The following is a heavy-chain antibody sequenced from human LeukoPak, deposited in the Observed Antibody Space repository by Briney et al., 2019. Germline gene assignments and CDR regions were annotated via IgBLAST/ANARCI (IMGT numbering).Heavy chain of an antibody. J-gene: IGHJ1*01. CDR2: INYSGSS. D-gene: IGHD6-13*01. CDR1: GGSVSTGSYY. Sequence: SETLSLTCTVSGGSVSTGSYYWGWIRQPPGKGLEWIGNINYSGSSYYKLSLKSRVTISVDTSKNQLSLKLTSVTAADTAIYFCANMVVSSSWYGEYFHHWGQGTLVTVSS. CDR3: ANMVVSSSWYGEYFHH. V-gene: IGHV4-39*01.